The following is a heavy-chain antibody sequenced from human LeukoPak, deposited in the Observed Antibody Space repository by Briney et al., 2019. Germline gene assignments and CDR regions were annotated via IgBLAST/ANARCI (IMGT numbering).Heavy chain of an antibody. CDR2: ISSTSTYI. V-gene: IGHV3-21*01. J-gene: IGHJ4*02. CDR1: GFTFSDYS. Sequence: GGSLRLSCAASGFTFSDYSMNWVRQAPGKGLDWVSSISSTSTYILYADSVKDRFTISRDNARNSLYLQMNSLRAEDTAVYYCAIFPVSGYPPVWGQGTLVTVSS. D-gene: IGHD3-22*01. CDR3: AIFPVSGYPPV.